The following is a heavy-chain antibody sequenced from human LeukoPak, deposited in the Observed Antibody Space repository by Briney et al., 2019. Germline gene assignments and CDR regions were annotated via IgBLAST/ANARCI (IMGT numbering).Heavy chain of an antibody. V-gene: IGHV3-7*03. CDR1: GFTFSSYW. D-gene: IGHD3-22*01. J-gene: IGHJ6*02. CDR2: IKQDGSEK. Sequence: GGSLRLSCAASGFTFSSYWMSWVRQAPGKGLEWVANIKQDGSEKYYVDSVKGRFTISRDNAKNSLYLQMNSLRAEDTAVYYCARTGYYDSSGYYSYYYGMDVWGQGTTVTVSS. CDR3: ARTGYYDSSGYYSYYYGMDV.